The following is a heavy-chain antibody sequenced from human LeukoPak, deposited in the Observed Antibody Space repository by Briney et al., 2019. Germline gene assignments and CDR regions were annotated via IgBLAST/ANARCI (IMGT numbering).Heavy chain of an antibody. CDR1: GDSVSSNRAA. Sequence: SQTLSLTCAISGDSVSSNRAAWNWIRQSPSKGLEWLGRTHYRSKWYNDYAVSVKSRITINPDTSKNQFSLQPNSVTPEDTAVYYCARGGRLATNWFDPWGQGTLVTVSS. D-gene: IGHD6-19*01. CDR3: ARGGRLATNWFDP. J-gene: IGHJ5*02. V-gene: IGHV6-1*01. CDR2: THYRSKWYN.